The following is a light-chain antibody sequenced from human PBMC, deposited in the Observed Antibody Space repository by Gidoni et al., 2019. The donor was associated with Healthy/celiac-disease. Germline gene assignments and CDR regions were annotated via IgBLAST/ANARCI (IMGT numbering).Light chain of an antibody. CDR2: AAS. Sequence: DIQMTHSPSSLSASVGDRVTITCRASQSNSSHLNWYQQKPGKAPKLLIYAASSSQSGVPSRFSGSGSGTDFTLTISSLQREDFATYFCQQSHNNPNTFGQGTKVEIK. CDR3: QQSHNNPNT. CDR1: QSNSSH. J-gene: IGKJ2*01. V-gene: IGKV1-39*01.